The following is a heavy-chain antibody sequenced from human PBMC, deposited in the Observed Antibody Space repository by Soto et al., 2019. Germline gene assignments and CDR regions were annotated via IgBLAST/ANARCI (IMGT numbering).Heavy chain of an antibody. D-gene: IGHD3-22*01. CDR3: ARVPIYYDSSGYYHYGTFDI. J-gene: IGHJ3*02. Sequence: SATLSLTCAFDGFSVNSACYSLSWIRQPPGKGLEWIGYIYHSGSTYYNPSLKSRVTISLDRSNNHFSLKLSSVTAADTAVYYCARVPIYYDSSGYYHYGTFDIWGQGTMVTVSS. CDR2: IYHSGST. CDR1: GFSVNSACYS. V-gene: IGHV4-30-2*01.